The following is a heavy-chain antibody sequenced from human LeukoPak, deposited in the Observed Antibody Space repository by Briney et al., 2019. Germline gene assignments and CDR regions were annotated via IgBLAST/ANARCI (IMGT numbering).Heavy chain of an antibody. CDR3: ARYYDFWSGYLSEEYYYYYGMDV. D-gene: IGHD3-3*01. CDR1: GGSISSGGYY. Sequence: SETLSLTCTVSGGSISSGGYYWSWIRQPPGKGLEWIGYIYYSGSTNYNPSLKSRVTISVDTSKNQFSLKLSSVTAADTAVYYCARYYDFWSGYLSEEYYYYYGMDVWGQGTTVTVSS. J-gene: IGHJ6*02. CDR2: IYYSGST. V-gene: IGHV4-61*08.